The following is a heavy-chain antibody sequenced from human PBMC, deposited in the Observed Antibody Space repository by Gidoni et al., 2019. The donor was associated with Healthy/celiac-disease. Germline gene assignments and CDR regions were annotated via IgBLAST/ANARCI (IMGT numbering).Heavy chain of an antibody. Sequence: EVQLLESGGGLVQPGGSLRLSGAASGFTFSSYAMSWVRQAPGKGLEWVSAISGSGGSTYYADSVKGRFTISRDNSKNTLYLQMNSLRAEDTAVYYCAKDFPTYSSGWPGFDYWGQGTLVTVSS. D-gene: IGHD6-19*01. V-gene: IGHV3-23*01. CDR3: AKDFPTYSSGWPGFDY. J-gene: IGHJ4*02. CDR2: ISGSGGST. CDR1: GFTFSSYA.